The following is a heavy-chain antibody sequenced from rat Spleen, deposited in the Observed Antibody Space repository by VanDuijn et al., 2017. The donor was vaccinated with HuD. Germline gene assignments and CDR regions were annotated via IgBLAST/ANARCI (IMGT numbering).Heavy chain of an antibody. CDR1: GFTFSDYW. Sequence: EVQLVESDGGLVQPGRSMKLSCAASGFTFSDYWMAWVRQAPGKGLEWIGEINTDSRTIKYTPSLKDKFTISRDNAQNTLYLQMDSLRSEDTATYYCTTGVYWGQGVMVTVSS. V-gene: IGHV4-2*01. CDR2: INTDSRTI. J-gene: IGHJ2*01. CDR3: TTGVY.